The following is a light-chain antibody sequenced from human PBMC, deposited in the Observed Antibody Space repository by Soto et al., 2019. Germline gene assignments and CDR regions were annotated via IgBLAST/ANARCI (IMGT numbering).Light chain of an antibody. J-gene: IGKJ1*01. CDR3: QQSGDTPPWT. Sequence: DIQMTQSPSSLSASVGDRVIITCRASQSIRKYLNWYQHKPGKVPTLLIYAASSLQSGVPSRFSGSGSGTEVTLTITSLQPEDFETYYCQQSGDTPPWTFGQGTKVEIK. CDR1: QSIRKY. V-gene: IGKV1-39*01. CDR2: AAS.